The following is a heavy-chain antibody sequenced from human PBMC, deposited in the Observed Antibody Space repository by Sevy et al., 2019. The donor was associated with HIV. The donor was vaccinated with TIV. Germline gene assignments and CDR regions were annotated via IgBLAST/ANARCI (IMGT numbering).Heavy chain of an antibody. D-gene: IGHD3-16*01. CDR2: IYHSGST. CDR1: GYSISSGYY. CDR3: ARRGAGGYYYYYMDV. J-gene: IGHJ6*03. Sequence: SETLSLTCAVSGYSISSGYYWGWIRQPPGKGLEWIGSIYHSGSTNYNPSLKSRVTISVDTSKNQFSLKLSSVTAADTAVYYCARRGAGGYYYYYMDVWGKGTTVTVSS. V-gene: IGHV4-38-2*01.